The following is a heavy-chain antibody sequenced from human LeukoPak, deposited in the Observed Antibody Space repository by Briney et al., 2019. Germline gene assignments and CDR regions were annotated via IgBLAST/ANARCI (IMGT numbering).Heavy chain of an antibody. J-gene: IGHJ4*02. V-gene: IGHV3-30-3*01. Sequence: PGGSLRLSCAASGFTFSSYAMHWVRQAPGKGLEWVAVISYDGSNKYYADSVKGRFTISRDNFKNTLYLQMNSLRAEDTAVYYCARDAGPRIAVAGTMDYWGQGTLVTVSS. CDR3: ARDAGPRIAVAGTMDY. CDR2: ISYDGSNK. D-gene: IGHD6-19*01. CDR1: GFTFSSYA.